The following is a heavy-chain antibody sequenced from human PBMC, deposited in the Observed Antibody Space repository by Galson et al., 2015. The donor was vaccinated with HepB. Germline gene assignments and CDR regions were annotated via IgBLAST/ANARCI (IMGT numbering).Heavy chain of an antibody. CDR3: AKSAGGYPYEGFDI. Sequence: SLKLSCAASGFTFSSYGMHWVRQAPGKGLEWVAVIWSEGSNKYYADSVKGRFTISRDNSKNTLYPQMNSLRAEDTALYYCAKSAGGYPYEGFDIWGRGTMVSVSS. J-gene: IGHJ3*02. CDR2: IWSEGSNK. D-gene: IGHD2-8*02. V-gene: IGHV3-33*06. CDR1: GFTFSSYG.